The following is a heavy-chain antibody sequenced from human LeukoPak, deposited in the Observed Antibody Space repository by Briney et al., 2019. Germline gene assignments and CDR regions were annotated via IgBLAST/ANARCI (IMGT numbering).Heavy chain of an antibody. CDR1: GGSFTNNA. CDR2: ILPIFGTA. D-gene: IGHD3-3*01. V-gene: IGHV1-69*06. J-gene: IGHJ4*02. Sequence: ASVKVSCKVSGGSFTNNAISWVRQAPGQGPEWMGRILPIFGTAEYAERFQGRLTLTADKSTTTAYIELTSLKIEDTALYFCTRGKGFVGHFDFWGRGTLVTVSS. CDR3: TRGKGFVGHFDF.